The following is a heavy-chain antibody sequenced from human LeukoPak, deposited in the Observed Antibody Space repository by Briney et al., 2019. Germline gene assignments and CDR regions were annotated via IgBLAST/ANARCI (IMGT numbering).Heavy chain of an antibody. Sequence: SETLSLTCAVSGGSISSSNWWSWVRQPPGKGLEWIGEIYHSGSTNYNPSLKSRVTISVDKSKNQFSLKLSSVTAADTAVYYCATLRGGSGSYYYYYYMDVWGKGTTVTVSS. CDR3: ATLRGGSGSYYYYYYMDV. CDR2: IYHSGST. D-gene: IGHD6-19*01. V-gene: IGHV4-4*02. CDR1: GGSISSSNW. J-gene: IGHJ6*03.